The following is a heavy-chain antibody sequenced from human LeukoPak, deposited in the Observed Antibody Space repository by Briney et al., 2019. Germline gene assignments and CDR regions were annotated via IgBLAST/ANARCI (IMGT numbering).Heavy chain of an antibody. CDR3: AREIAGGCDY. CDR2: INSDGSNT. D-gene: IGHD2/OR15-2a*01. J-gene: IGHJ4*02. V-gene: IGHV3-74*01. Sequence: GGSLRLSCAASGFTFSNYWMHWVRQAPGKGLVWVSRINSDGSNTGYADFVKGRFTISRDNAKHTLYLQMNSLRAEDTAVYFCAREIAGGCDYWGQETLVTVSS. CDR1: GFTFSNYW.